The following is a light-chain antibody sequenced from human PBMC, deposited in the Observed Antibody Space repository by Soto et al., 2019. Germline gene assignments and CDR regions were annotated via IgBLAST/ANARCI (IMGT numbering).Light chain of an antibody. V-gene: IGLV4-60*03. CDR1: SRHSSYI. Sequence: QPVLTQSSSASASLGSSVKLTCTLSSRHSSYIIAWHQQQPGKAPRYLMKLEGSGSYNKGSGVPDRFSGSSSGADRYLTISNLQSEDEADYYCETWDFNTRVFGGGTKLTVL. CDR2: LEGSGSY. J-gene: IGLJ3*02. CDR3: ETWDFNTRV.